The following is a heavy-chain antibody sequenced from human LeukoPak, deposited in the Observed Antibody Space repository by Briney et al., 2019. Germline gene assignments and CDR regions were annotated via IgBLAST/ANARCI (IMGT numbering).Heavy chain of an antibody. D-gene: IGHD3-9*01. CDR3: ATLVFDSSGYSYFDY. V-gene: IGHV3-23*01. CDR1: GFTFSSYA. J-gene: IGHJ4*02. Sequence: GGSLRLSCVASGFTFSSYAMSWVRQAPGRGLEWLSAISGSADNTYYADSVKGLFTISRDNSKNTLYLQMNSLRAEDTAVYYCATLVFDSSGYSYFDYWGPGTLVTVSS. CDR2: ISGSADNT.